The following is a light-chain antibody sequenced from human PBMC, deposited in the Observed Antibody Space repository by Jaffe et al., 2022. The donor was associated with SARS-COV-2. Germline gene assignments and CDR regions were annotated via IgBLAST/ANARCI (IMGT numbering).Light chain of an antibody. CDR2: AAS. J-gene: IGKJ1*01. CDR3: QKYNSAPRT. V-gene: IGKV1-27*01. Sequence: DIQMTQSPSSLSASVGDRVTITCRASQGISNHLAWYQQKPGKVPKFLIYAASTLRSGVPSRFSGSGSGTDFTLTISSLQPEDVATYYCQKYNSAPRTFGPGTKVEIK. CDR1: QGISNH.